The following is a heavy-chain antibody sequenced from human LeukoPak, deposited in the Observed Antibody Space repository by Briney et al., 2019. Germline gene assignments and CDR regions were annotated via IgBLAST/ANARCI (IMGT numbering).Heavy chain of an antibody. D-gene: IGHD3-3*01. Sequence: ASVKVSCKASGYTFTSYDINWVRQATGQGLEWMGWMNPNSGNTGYAQKFQGRVTMTRDTSISTAYMELSRLRSDDTAVYYCARVGLRFLEWPKGGNWFDPWGQGTLVTVSS. J-gene: IGHJ5*02. CDR2: MNPNSGNT. CDR1: GYTFTSYD. CDR3: ARVGLRFLEWPKGGNWFDP. V-gene: IGHV1-8*01.